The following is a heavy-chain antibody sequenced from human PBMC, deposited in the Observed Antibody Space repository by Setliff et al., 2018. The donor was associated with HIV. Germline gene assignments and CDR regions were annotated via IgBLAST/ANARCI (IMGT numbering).Heavy chain of an antibody. J-gene: IGHJ4*01. CDR3: AALTTGYYFDY. CDR2: IDFSEST. D-gene: IGHD4-17*01. V-gene: IGHV4-31*03. Sequence: SETLSLTCHVSGGYISNGGYYWSWIRQHPVTGLKWIAYIDFSESTYYNPSLKSRVTVSLDMTKYQFSLRLSSVTAADTPVSYCAALTTGYYFDYLGQGTLVTVSS. CDR1: GGYISNGGYY.